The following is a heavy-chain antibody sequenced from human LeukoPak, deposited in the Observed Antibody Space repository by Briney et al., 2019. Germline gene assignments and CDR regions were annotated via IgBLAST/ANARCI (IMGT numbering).Heavy chain of an antibody. J-gene: IGHJ4*02. CDR3: ARDLYYDSSGYSGY. Sequence: GGSLRLSCAASGFTFSDYYMSWIRQAPGKGVEWVSYISSSGSTIYYADSVKGRFTISRDNAKNSLYLQMSSLRAEDTAVYYCARDLYYDSSGYSGYWGQGTLVTVSS. CDR2: ISSSGSTI. D-gene: IGHD3-22*01. CDR1: GFTFSDYY. V-gene: IGHV3-11*01.